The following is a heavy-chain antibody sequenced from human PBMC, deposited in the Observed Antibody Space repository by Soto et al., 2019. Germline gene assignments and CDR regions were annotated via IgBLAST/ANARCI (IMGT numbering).Heavy chain of an antibody. CDR3: ARGWYYFDF. Sequence: SETLSLTCDVSVEPMTGGYYWGCIRQSPGKGLEWIGSIYYGGTTYYNPSLRSRLAISIDTSKNQFSLRLSSVTAADTALYYCARGWYYFDFWGQGTLVTVSS. V-gene: IGHV4-38-2*01. CDR2: IYYGGTT. D-gene: IGHD2-15*01. J-gene: IGHJ4*02. CDR1: VEPMTGGYY.